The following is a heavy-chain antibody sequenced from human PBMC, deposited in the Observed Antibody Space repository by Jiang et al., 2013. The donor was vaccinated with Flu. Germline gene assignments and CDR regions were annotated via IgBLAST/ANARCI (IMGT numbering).Heavy chain of an antibody. CDR3: ARVVYCTNGVCYSTGYFDL. V-gene: IGHV1-18*04. CDR2: ISAYNGNT. Sequence: SGAEVKKPGASVKVSCKASGYTFTSYGISWVRQAPGQGLEWMGWISAYNGNTNYAQKLQGRVTMTTDTSTSTAYMELRSLRSDDTAVYYCARVVYCTNGVCYSTGYFDLWGRGTLVTVSS. D-gene: IGHD2-8*01. CDR1: GYTFTSYG. J-gene: IGHJ2*01.